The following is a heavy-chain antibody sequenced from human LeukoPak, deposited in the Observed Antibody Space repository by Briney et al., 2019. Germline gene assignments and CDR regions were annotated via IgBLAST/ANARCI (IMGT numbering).Heavy chain of an antibody. CDR1: GFSFSSYW. J-gene: IGHJ3*02. CDR2: INIDGSTT. D-gene: IGHD5-18*01. V-gene: IGHV3-74*01. Sequence: GGSLRLSCAASGFSFSSYWMHWVRQAPGKGLVWVSRINIDGSTTTYADSVKGRFTISRDNAKNTLSLQMNSLRAEDTAVYYCARQAMGPRDAFDIWGQGTMVTVSA. CDR3: ARQAMGPRDAFDI.